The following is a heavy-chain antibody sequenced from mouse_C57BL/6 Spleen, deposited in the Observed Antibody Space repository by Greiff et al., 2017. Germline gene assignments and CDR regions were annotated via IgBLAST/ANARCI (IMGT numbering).Heavy chain of an antibody. Sequence: VQLQQPGAELVKPGASVKMSCKASGYTFTSYWITWVKQRPGQGLEWIGDIYPGSGSTNYNEKFKSKATLTVDTSSSTAYMQLSSLTSEDSAVYYCAREGDYDVWFACWGQGTLVTVSA. J-gene: IGHJ3*01. CDR1: GYTFTSYW. D-gene: IGHD2-4*01. CDR3: AREGDYDVWFAC. CDR2: IYPGSGST. V-gene: IGHV1-55*01.